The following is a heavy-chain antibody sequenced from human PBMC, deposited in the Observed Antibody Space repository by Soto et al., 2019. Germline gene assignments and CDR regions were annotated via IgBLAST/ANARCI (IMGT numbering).Heavy chain of an antibody. CDR2: ISSSGDTI. J-gene: IGHJ4*02. CDR1: GFTFSSYA. Sequence: LRLSCAASGFTFSSYAMSWVRQAPGKGLEWVSYISSSGDTIYYADSVKGRFTISRDNARDSLHLQMNSLRAEDTAIYYCAREVAYGEEAFDYWGQGTLVTVSS. CDR3: AREVAYGEEAFDY. D-gene: IGHD4-17*01. V-gene: IGHV3-48*03.